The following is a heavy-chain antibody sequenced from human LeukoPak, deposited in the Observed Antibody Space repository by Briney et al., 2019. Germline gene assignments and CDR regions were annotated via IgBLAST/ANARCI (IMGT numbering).Heavy chain of an antibody. CDR1: GLTFSSHA. CDR3: AKEYSSSWRIFDY. D-gene: IGHD6-13*01. J-gene: IGHJ4*02. CDR2: IRGSGGDT. V-gene: IGHV3-23*01. Sequence: PGGTLRLSCAASGLTFSSHAMSWVRQAPGKGPEWVSVIRGSGGDTYYTDSVKGRFAISRDNSKNTLFLQMNSLRAEDTAIYYCAKEYSSSWRIFDYWGQGTRVTVSS.